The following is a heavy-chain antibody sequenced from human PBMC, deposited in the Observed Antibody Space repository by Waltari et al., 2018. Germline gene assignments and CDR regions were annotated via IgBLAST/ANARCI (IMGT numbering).Heavy chain of an antibody. V-gene: IGHV4-31*03. CDR1: VGSISSGGYY. D-gene: IGHD6-19*01. CDR2: IYHSGST. J-gene: IGHJ4*02. Sequence: QVQLQESGPGLVKPSQTLSLTCTVSVGSISSGGYYWSWIRQHPGQGLEWIGYIYHSGSTYYNPSLKSRVTISVDRSKNQFSLKLSSVTAADTVVYYCARDRAGTVYFDYWGQGTLVTVSS. CDR3: ARDRAGTVYFDY.